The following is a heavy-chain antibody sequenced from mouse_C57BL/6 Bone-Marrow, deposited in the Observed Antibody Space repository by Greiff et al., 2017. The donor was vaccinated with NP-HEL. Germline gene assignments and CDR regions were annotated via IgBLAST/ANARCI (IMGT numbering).Heavy chain of an antibody. CDR3: TSLPCQRVYAMDY. Sequence: EVMLVESGEGLVKPGGSLKLSCAASGFTFSSYAMSWVRQTPEKRLEWVAYISSGGDYIDYADTVKGRFTISRDNARNTLYLQMSSLKSEDTAMYYCTSLPCQRVYAMDYWGQGTSVTVSS. V-gene: IGHV5-9-1*02. J-gene: IGHJ4*01. CDR1: GFTFSSYA. CDR2: ISSGGDYI. D-gene: IGHD2-10*01.